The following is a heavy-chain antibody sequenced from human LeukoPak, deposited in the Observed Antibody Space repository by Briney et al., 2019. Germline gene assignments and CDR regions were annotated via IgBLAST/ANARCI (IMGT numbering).Heavy chain of an antibody. Sequence: ASVKVSCKASGYXFTGYYIHWVRQAPGQGLEWMGWINPNSGGTNYAQKFQGRLTMTRDTSISTAYMELSRLRSDDTAVYYCARDAIYDILTGYQFDYWGQGTLVTVSS. D-gene: IGHD3-9*01. CDR3: ARDAIYDILTGYQFDY. J-gene: IGHJ4*02. CDR1: GYXFTGYY. CDR2: INPNSGGT. V-gene: IGHV1-2*02.